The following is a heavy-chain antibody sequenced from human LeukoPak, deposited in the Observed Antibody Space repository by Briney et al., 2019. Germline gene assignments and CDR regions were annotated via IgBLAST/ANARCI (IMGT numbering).Heavy chain of an antibody. Sequence: SETLSLTCTVSGGSISSGSYYWSWIRQPAGKGLEWIGRIYTSGSTNYNPSLKSRVTISVDTSKNQFSLKLSSVTAADTAVYYCAGDPYYYDSSGYRPGAQIGDAFDIWGQGTMVTVSS. CDR3: AGDPYYYDSSGYRPGAQIGDAFDI. V-gene: IGHV4-61*02. CDR2: IYTSGST. CDR1: GGSISSGSYY. D-gene: IGHD3-22*01. J-gene: IGHJ3*02.